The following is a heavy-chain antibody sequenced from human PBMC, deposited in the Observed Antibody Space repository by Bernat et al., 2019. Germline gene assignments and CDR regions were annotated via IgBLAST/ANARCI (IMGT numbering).Heavy chain of an antibody. D-gene: IGHD2-8*01. Sequence: EVQLLESGGGLVQPGGSLRLSCAASGFTFSSYAMSWVRQAPGKGLEWVSAISGSGGSTYYADSVKGRFTISRDNSKNTLYLQMNSLRAEDTAVYYCASVSDCTNGVCYTGADYYYGMDVWGQGTTVTVSS. J-gene: IGHJ6*02. CDR2: ISGSGGST. V-gene: IGHV3-23*01. CDR1: GFTFSSYA. CDR3: ASVSDCTNGVCYTGADYYYGMDV.